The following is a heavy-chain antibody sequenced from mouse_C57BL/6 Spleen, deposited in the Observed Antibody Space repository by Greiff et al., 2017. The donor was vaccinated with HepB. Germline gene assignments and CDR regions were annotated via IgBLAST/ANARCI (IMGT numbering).Heavy chain of an antibody. CDR1: GYTFTDYY. Sequence: VQLKQSGPVLVKPGASVKMSCKASGYTFTDYYMNWVKQSHGKSLEWIGVINPYNGGTSYNQKFKGKATLTVDKSSSTAYMELNSLTSEDSAVYYCARWYYYGSSWYLDVWGTGTTVTVSS. V-gene: IGHV1-19*01. J-gene: IGHJ1*03. D-gene: IGHD1-1*01. CDR2: INPYNGGT. CDR3: ARWYYYGSSWYLDV.